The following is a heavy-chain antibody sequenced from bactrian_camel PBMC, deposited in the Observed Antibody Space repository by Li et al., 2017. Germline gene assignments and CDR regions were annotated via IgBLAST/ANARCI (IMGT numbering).Heavy chain of an antibody. D-gene: IGHD6*01. CDR1: GFGFRNYR. Sequence: VQLVESGGGSVQAGGSLRLACAASGFGFRNYRMMWVRQAPGKGLEWVSVIDSDGDIIYYADSVKGRFIISKDNTKNTLYLRMNSLKPEDTAMYYCAASSTWYCLTTPTSFDFWGQGTQVTVS. J-gene: IGHJ6*01. CDR3: AASSTWYCLTTPTSFDF. V-gene: IGHV3S40*01. CDR2: IDSDGDII.